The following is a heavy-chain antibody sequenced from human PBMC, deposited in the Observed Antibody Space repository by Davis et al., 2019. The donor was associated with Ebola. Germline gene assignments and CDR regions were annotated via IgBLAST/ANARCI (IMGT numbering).Heavy chain of an antibody. Sequence: PGGSLRLSCTVSGGSSSSETYYWAWIRQPPGKGLEWIGIIYNSGRTNYNPSLKSRVTISADTSKNQFSLKLRSVTAADTAVYYCVRFGYGAYWGQGTLVTVSS. CDR3: VRFGYGAY. V-gene: IGHV4-61*01. CDR1: GGSSSSETYY. D-gene: IGHD3-22*01. J-gene: IGHJ4*02. CDR2: IYNSGRT.